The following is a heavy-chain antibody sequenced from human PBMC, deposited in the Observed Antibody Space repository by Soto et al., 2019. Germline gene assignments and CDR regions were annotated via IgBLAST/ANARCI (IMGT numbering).Heavy chain of an antibody. CDR1: GGSIISASYS. CDR3: AREDAARIERWFDA. CDR2: IYSSGST. J-gene: IGHJ5*02. Sequence: QVQLQESGPRLVKPSQTLSLSCAVSGGSIISASYSWNWIRQSPGRGLEWIGHIYSSGSTYYNPSLKSRVSISVDTSNNQFSRKLTSVTAADTAVYFCAREDAARIERWFDAWGQVILVTVSS. V-gene: IGHV4-31*11. D-gene: IGHD6-6*01.